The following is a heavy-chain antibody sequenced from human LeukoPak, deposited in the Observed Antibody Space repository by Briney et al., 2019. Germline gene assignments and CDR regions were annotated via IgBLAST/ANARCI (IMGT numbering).Heavy chain of an antibody. CDR2: ISYDGSNK. D-gene: IGHD3-22*01. V-gene: IGHV3-30-3*01. J-gene: IGHJ5*02. CDR1: GFTFSSYA. Sequence: GSLRLSCAASGFTFSSYAMHWVRQAPGKGLEWVAVISYDGSNKYYADSVKGRFTISRDNSKNTLYLQMNSLRAEDTAVYYCARTRDSVRAVVIRLKNWFDPWGQGTLVTVSS. CDR3: ARTRDSVRAVVIRLKNWFDP.